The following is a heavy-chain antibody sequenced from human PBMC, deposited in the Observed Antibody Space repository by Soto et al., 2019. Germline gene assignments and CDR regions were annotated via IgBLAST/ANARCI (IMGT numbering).Heavy chain of an antibody. CDR1: GYTFTSYG. Sequence: ASVKVSCKASGYTFTSYGISWVRQAPGQGLEWMGWISAYNGNTNYAQKLQGRVTMTTDTSTSTAYMELSSLRSEDTAVYYCARKTYYYDSSPPTLWCFNPWGQGTLFTFSS. CDR3: ARKTYYYDSSPPTLWCFNP. D-gene: IGHD3-22*01. V-gene: IGHV1-18*01. J-gene: IGHJ5*02. CDR2: ISAYNGNT.